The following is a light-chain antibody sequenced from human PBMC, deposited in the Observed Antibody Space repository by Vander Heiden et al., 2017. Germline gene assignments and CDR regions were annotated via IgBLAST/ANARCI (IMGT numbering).Light chain of an antibody. Sequence: IQMTQSPSSLSASVGDRVTITCRASQSISSYLNGEQQKPGKAPKLLIYAASTLQSGVKSRFRGSGSGTDFTRTIISMQPDDFERRDAPHGDTFGQGTKMEIK. CDR2: AAS. CDR3: PHGDT. CDR1: QSISSY. J-gene: IGKJ2*01. V-gene: IGKV1-39*01.